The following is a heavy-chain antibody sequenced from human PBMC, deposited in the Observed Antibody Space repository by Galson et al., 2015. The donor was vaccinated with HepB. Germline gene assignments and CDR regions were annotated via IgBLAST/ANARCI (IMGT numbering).Heavy chain of an antibody. V-gene: IGHV3-23*01. J-gene: IGHJ4*02. CDR2: ITGGAGNS. D-gene: IGHD1-1*01. Sequence: SLRLSCATSGFTFTNYCMNWVRQAPGKGLQWVSAITGGAGNSYYADSVKGRFTTSRDNARNTVYLLMTSLRVEDTAVYYCARDGVLRTTPHYFDCWGQGTLVTVSS. CDR1: GFTFTNYC. CDR3: ARDGVLRTTPHYFDC.